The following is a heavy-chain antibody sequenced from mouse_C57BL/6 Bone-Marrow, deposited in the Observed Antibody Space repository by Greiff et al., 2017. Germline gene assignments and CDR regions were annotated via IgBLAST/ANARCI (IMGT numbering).Heavy chain of an antibody. D-gene: IGHD2-10*01. CDR1: GSTFTSYW. Sequence: VQLQQPGAELVRPGSSVKLSCKASGSTFTSYWMDWVKQRPGQGLEWIGNIYPSDGDTPYNQKFKDKATLTVDKSSSTASVPLSSLTSDDSAVYYCARAYNGAPGYFDYWGQGTTLTVSS. CDR3: ARAYNGAPGYFDY. J-gene: IGHJ2*01. V-gene: IGHV1-61*01. CDR2: IYPSDGDT.